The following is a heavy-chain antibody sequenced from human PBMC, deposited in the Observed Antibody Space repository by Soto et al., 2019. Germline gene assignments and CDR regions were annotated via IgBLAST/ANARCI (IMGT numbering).Heavy chain of an antibody. CDR2: ISGSGTAT. V-gene: IGHV3-23*01. J-gene: IGHJ4*02. CDR1: GFTFRSFA. D-gene: IGHD1-26*01. CDR3: AKRTSSSASGTPADH. Sequence: EMQLLESGGGLAQPGESLRLSCVASGFTFRSFAMSWVRQAPGKGLEWVSSISGSGTATYYADSVKGRFTISRDSSKGTLYLQMNSLRVDDTAVYYCAKRTSSSASGTPADHWGQGTLVTVSA.